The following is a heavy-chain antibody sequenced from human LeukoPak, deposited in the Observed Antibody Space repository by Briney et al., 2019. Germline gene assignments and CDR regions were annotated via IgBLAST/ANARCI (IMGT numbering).Heavy chain of an antibody. V-gene: IGHV3-53*01. CDR3: AKGYSYAYDY. CDR2: IYSGGST. D-gene: IGHD5-18*01. CDR1: GFTVSSNY. Sequence: PGGSLRLSCAASGFTVSSNYMSWVRQAPGKGLEWVSLIYSGGSTYYAESVKGRFTISRDNSKNTLYLQMNSLRAEDTAVYYCAKGYSYAYDYWGQGTLVTVSS. J-gene: IGHJ4*02.